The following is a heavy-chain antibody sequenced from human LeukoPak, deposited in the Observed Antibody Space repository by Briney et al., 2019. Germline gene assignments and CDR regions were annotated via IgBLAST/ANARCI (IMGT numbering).Heavy chain of an antibody. D-gene: IGHD4-17*01. Sequence: SETLSLTCTVSGGSISSSSYYWGWIRQPPGKGLEWIGTVYYSGDTYYNQSLRSRVTISADMSKNQLSLRLSSVTAADTAVYYCARLDYGDYGSFDYWGQGSLVTVSS. CDR1: GGSISSSSYY. CDR2: VYYSGDT. J-gene: IGHJ4*02. CDR3: ARLDYGDYGSFDY. V-gene: IGHV4-39*01.